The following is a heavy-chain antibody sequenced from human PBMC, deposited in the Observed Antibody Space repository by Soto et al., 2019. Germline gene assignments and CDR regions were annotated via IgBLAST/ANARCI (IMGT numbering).Heavy chain of an antibody. CDR2: FDAEDGAA. Sequence: ASGRSPARFPGTPSLSCPCTGFARLLEKGLSGWEFDAEDGAASYAQNFQGRVTMTVDTSTDTAYMEVTSLRSEDTAVYYCAKDRYSGGLEWLPFDYWGRGTLVTVPS. CDR3: AKDRYSGGLEWLPFDY. D-gene: IGHD3-3*01. J-gene: IGHJ4*02. V-gene: IGHV1-24*01. CDR1: GTPSLSCP.